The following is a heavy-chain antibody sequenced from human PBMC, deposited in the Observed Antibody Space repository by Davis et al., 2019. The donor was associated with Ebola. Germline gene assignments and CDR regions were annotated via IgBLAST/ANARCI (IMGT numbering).Heavy chain of an antibody. D-gene: IGHD6-19*01. J-gene: IGHJ2*01. CDR1: GYSFTSYW. Sequence: GGSLRLSCKVSGYSFTSYWIGWVRQMPGKGLEWMGIIYPGDSDTRYSPSFQGQVTISADKSISIAYLQWSSLKASDTAMYYCARRVAVAHWYFDLWGRGTLVTVSS. V-gene: IGHV5-51*01. CDR2: IYPGDSDT. CDR3: ARRVAVAHWYFDL.